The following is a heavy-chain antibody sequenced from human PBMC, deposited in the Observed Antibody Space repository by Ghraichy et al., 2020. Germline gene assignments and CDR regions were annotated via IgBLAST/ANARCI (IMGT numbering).Heavy chain of an antibody. J-gene: IGHJ4*02. CDR3: ARENLFVPFSYDSSGYYAPTLDFDY. V-gene: IGHV3-21*01. Sequence: GGSLRLSCAASGFTFSSYSMNWVRQAPGKGLEWVSSISSSSSYIYYADSVKGRFTISRDNAKNSLYLQMNSLRAEDTAVYYCARENLFVPFSYDSSGYYAPTLDFDYWGQGTLVTVSS. CDR2: ISSSSSYI. D-gene: IGHD3-22*01. CDR1: GFTFSSYS.